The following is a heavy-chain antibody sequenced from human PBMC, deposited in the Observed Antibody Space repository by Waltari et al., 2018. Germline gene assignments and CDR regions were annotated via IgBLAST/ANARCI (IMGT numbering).Heavy chain of an antibody. Sequence: QLQLQESGPGLVKPSETLSLTCSLSSGSITSPDYYWDWIRQSPGKGLESIGNIYSRGNIHYNPSLGSRVTMSLDSSNNQFSLELRSVTAADTAVYYCARHSPGSTWFDPWGQGTLVTVSS. CDR2: IYSRGNI. CDR3: ARHSPGSTWFDP. D-gene: IGHD7-27*01. CDR1: SGSITSPDYY. J-gene: IGHJ5*02. V-gene: IGHV4-39*01.